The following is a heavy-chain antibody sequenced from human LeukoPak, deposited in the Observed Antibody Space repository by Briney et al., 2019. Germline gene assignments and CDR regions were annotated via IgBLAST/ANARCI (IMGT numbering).Heavy chain of an antibody. J-gene: IGHJ4*02. V-gene: IGHV3-11*04. D-gene: IGHD1-26*01. CDR2: ISSSGDSI. Sequence: GGSLRLSCAASGFSFSDYYMSWIRQAPGKGLEWVSYISSSGDSISYADSVKGRFTISRDNSNNTLYLQMGGLRTEDMAVYYCAREIVGATSYWGQGTLVTVSS. CDR3: AREIVGATSY. CDR1: GFSFSDYY.